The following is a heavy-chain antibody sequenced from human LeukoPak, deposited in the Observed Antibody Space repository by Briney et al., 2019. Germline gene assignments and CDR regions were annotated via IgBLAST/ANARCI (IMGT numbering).Heavy chain of an antibody. Sequence: SATLSLTCTVSGYSMSSGYYWGWVRQPPGEGLEGIGSFYHGDGSTYYNPSLNSRVTISVDTSKNQFSLRLTSVTATDTAVYYCARGLARGSSSTYWGHGTLVTVSS. CDR2: FYHGDGST. V-gene: IGHV4-38-2*02. J-gene: IGHJ4*01. CDR3: ARGLARGSSSTY. D-gene: IGHD6-6*01. CDR1: GYSMSSGYY.